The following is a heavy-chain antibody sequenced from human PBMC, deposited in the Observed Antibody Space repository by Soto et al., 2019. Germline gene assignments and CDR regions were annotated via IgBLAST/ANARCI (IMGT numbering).Heavy chain of an antibody. CDR2: INHSGST. Sequence: SETLSLTCAVYGGSFSGYYWSWIRQPPGKGLEWTGEINHSGSTNYNPSLKSRVTISVDTSKNQFSLKLSSVTAADTAVYYCARGNHPTVREKSLGTYYYYYMDVWGKGTTVTVSS. V-gene: IGHV4-34*01. D-gene: IGHD3-10*02. CDR3: ARGNHPTVREKSLGTYYYYYMDV. J-gene: IGHJ6*03. CDR1: GGSFSGYY.